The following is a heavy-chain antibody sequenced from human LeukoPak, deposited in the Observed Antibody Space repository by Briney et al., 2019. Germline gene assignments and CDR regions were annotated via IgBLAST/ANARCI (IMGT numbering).Heavy chain of an antibody. D-gene: IGHD4-17*01. CDR2: IYHSGST. V-gene: IGHV4-30-2*01. J-gene: IGHJ4*02. CDR3: ARYGTTVTDSFDY. CDR1: GGSISSGGYS. Sequence: PSETLSLTCAVSGGSISSGGYSWSWIRQPPGKGLEWIGYIYHSGSTYYNPSLKSRVTISVDRSKNQFSLKLSSVTAADTAVYYCARYGTTVTDSFDYWGQGTLVTVPS.